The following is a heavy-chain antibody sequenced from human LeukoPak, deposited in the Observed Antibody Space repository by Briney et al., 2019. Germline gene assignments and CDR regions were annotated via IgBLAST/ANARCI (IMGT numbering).Heavy chain of an antibody. V-gene: IGHV1-2*02. Sequence: ASVKVSCKASGYTFTGYYMHWVRQAPGQGLEWMGWINPNSGGTNYAQKFQGRVTMTRDTSISTAYMELSRLRSDHTAVYYCAPDQGHEGGAFDIWGQGTMVTVSS. D-gene: IGHD2-2*01. J-gene: IGHJ3*02. CDR1: GYTFTGYY. CDR2: INPNSGGT. CDR3: APDQGHEGGAFDI.